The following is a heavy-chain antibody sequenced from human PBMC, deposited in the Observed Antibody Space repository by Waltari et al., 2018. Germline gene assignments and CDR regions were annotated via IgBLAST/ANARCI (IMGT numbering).Heavy chain of an antibody. CDR3: ARGSEGSYCSGGTCYSYYYMDV. V-gene: IGHV4-59*01. CDR2: ISYSGST. J-gene: IGHJ6*03. D-gene: IGHD2-15*01. CDR1: GGSISNYY. Sequence: QVQLQESGPGLVKPAETLSLTCTVSGGSISNYYCSWIRQPPGKGLEWIGYISYSGSTTYSPSLKSLVTITVDTSKKQFSLKLNFVTAADTAVYYCARGSEGSYCSGGTCYSYYYMDVWGKGTTVTVSS.